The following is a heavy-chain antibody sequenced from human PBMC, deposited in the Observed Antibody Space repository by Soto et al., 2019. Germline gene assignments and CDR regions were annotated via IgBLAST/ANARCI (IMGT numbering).Heavy chain of an antibody. J-gene: IGHJ3*02. V-gene: IGHV4-39*01. CDR1: GGSISSSSYY. Sequence: SETLSLTCTVSGGSISSSSYYWGWIRQPPGEGLEWIGSIYYSGSTYYNPSLKSRVTISVDTSKNQFSLKLSFVTAADTAVYYCARHGLLSRVEAFDIWGQGTMVTVSS. CDR2: IYYSGST. D-gene: IGHD2-15*01. CDR3: ARHGLLSRVEAFDI.